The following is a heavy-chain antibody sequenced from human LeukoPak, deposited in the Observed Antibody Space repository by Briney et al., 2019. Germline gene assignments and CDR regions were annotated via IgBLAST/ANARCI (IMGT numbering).Heavy chain of an antibody. V-gene: IGHV4-59*01. J-gene: IGHJ4*02. CDR3: ARGTYSGSYAPLDY. CDR2: IYYSGST. D-gene: IGHD1-26*01. Sequence: PSETLSLTCTVSGGSISSYYWSWIRQPPGKGLEWIGYIYYSGSTNYNPSLKSRVTISVDTSKNQFSLKLSSVTAADTAVYYCARGTYSGSYAPLDYWGQGTLVTVSS. CDR1: GGSISSYY.